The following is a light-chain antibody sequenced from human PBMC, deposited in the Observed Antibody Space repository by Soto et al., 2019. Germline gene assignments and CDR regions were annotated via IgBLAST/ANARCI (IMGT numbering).Light chain of an antibody. J-gene: IGKJ4*01. Sequence: EIVLTQSPGTLSLSPGERATLSCRASQGVSSSYLAWYQQKPGQPPRLLIYGAYSRATGIPDRFSGSESVTDFTLTITRLEPEDFAVYCCQHYRTSVGGGTKVEIK. V-gene: IGKV3-20*01. CDR1: QGVSSSY. CDR3: QHYRTS. CDR2: GAY.